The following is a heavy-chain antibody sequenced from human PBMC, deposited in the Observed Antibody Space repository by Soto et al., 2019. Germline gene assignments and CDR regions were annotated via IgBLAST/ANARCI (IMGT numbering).Heavy chain of an antibody. CDR2: VYYYGFT. Sequence: SETLSLTCTVSGGSISSSSYYWAWNRQSPGKGLEWIRSVYYYGFTYYNPSLKSRVTISVDTSKTQFSLKLTSVTAADTAVYYCARMGDFWSGPGELDPWGQGTLVTVSS. J-gene: IGHJ5*02. D-gene: IGHD3-3*01. CDR1: GGSISSSSYY. V-gene: IGHV4-39*01. CDR3: ARMGDFWSGPGELDP.